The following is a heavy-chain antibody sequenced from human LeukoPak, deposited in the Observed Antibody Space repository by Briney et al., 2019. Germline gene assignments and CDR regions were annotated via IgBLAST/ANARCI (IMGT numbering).Heavy chain of an antibody. CDR1: GGSFSGYY. V-gene: IGHV4-34*01. CDR2: INHSGST. Sequence: SETLSLTCAVYGGSFSGYYWSWIRQPPGKGLEWIGEINHSGSTNYNPSLKSRVTISVDTSKNQFSLKLSSVTAADTAVYYCARSKRITMVRGVITPGEFDYWGQGTLVTVSS. CDR3: ARSKRITMVRGVITPGEFDY. D-gene: IGHD3-10*01. J-gene: IGHJ4*02.